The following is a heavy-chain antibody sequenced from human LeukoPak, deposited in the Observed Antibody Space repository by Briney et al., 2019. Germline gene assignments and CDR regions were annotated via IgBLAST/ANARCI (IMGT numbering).Heavy chain of an antibody. J-gene: IGHJ2*01. CDR3: ARGWGLLINYWYFDL. CDR1: GGSISSYY. CDR2: IYTSGST. D-gene: IGHD1-26*01. Sequence: SETLSLTCTVSGGSISSYYWSWIRQPAGKGLEWIGRIYTSGSTNYNPSLKSRVTISVDTSKNQFSLKLSSVTAADTAVYYCARGWGLLINYWYFDLWGRGTLVTVSS. V-gene: IGHV4-4*07.